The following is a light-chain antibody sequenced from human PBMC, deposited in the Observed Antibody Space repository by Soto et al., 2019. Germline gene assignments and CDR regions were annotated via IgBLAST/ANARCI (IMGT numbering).Light chain of an antibody. J-gene: IGLJ2*01. CDR2: DVT. Sequence: QSALTQPASVSGFPGQSITISCTGTSSDVGAYNYVSWYQQYAAKAPKLIISDVTNRPSGVSNRFSGSKSGNTASLTISGLQAEDEAYYYCSSYTTSSTLIFGGGTKVTVL. CDR3: SSYTTSSTLI. V-gene: IGLV2-14*03. CDR1: SSDVGAYNY.